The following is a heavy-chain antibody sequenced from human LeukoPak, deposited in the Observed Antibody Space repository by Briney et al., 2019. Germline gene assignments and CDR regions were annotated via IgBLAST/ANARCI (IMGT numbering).Heavy chain of an antibody. V-gene: IGHV4-34*01. CDR1: GGSFSGYY. D-gene: IGHD6-13*01. CDR2: INHSGST. CDR3: ARGSTSSSWYGVLGNWFDP. Sequence: PSETLSLTCAVYGGSFSGYYWSWIRQPPGKGLEWFGEINHSGSTNYNPSPKSRVSTSVDTSNNQFSLKLSSGTAADTAVYYCARGSTSSSWYGVLGNWFDPGGQGTLVTVSS. J-gene: IGHJ5*02.